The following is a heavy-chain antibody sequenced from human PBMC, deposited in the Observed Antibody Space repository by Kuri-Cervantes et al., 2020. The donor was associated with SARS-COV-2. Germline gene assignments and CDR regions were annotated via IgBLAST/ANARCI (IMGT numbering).Heavy chain of an antibody. CDR2: ISYDGSNK. CDR3: VRDGDHWNFDY. V-gene: IGHV3-30*03. D-gene: IGHD1-1*01. Sequence: LTCAASGFTFSSYGMHWVRQAPGKGLEWVAVISYDGSNKYYADSVKGRFTLSRDNAKNMLFLQMNSLRAEDTAVYYCVRDGDHWNFDYWGQGTLVTVSS. CDR1: GFTFSSYG. J-gene: IGHJ4*02.